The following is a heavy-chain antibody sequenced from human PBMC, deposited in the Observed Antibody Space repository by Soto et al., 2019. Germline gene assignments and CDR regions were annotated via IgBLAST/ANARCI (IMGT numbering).Heavy chain of an antibody. Sequence: SETLSLTCAVYGGSFSGYYWSWIRQPPGKGLEWIGEINHSGSTNYNPPLKSRVTISVDTSKNQFSLKLSSVTAADTAVYYCARGKKSSSTSCYSDYWGQGTLVTVSS. CDR1: GGSFSGYY. CDR2: INHSGST. J-gene: IGHJ4*02. CDR3: ARGKKSSSTSCYSDY. V-gene: IGHV4-34*01. D-gene: IGHD2-2*01.